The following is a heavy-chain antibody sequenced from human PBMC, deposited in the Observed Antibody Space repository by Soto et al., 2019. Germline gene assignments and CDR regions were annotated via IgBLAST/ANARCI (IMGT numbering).Heavy chain of an antibody. J-gene: IGHJ4*02. CDR2: ISYDGSXK. V-gene: IGHV3-30-3*01. CDR1: GFTFSSYA. Sequence: QVQLVESGGGVVQPGRSLRLSCAASGFTFSSYAMHWVRQAPGKXLEWVAVISYDGSXKYYADXVKGRFTXXRDNSKNXXXXXXXXXXXXXXXXXXXXXXXXXXRTXDYWGQGTLVTVSS. CDR3: XXXXXXXRTXDY.